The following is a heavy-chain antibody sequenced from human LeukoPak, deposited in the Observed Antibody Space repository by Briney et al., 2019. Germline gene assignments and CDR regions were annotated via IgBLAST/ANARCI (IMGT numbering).Heavy chain of an antibody. V-gene: IGHV3-23*01. CDR2: ISSRGGST. J-gene: IGHJ4*02. CDR1: GYTFISYA. D-gene: IGHD3-10*01. CDR3: AKGSSSGSFSVFDY. Sequence: GGSLRLSCAASGYTFISYAMSRVRQAPGKGLEWVSGISSRGGSTYYADSVKGRFTISRDNSKNTLYLQMNSLRAEDTAVYYCAKGSSSGSFSVFDYWGQGTLVTVSS.